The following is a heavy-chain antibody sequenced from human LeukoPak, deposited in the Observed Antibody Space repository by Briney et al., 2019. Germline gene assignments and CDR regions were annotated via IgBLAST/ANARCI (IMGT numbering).Heavy chain of an antibody. CDR1: GGSISSYY. CDR2: IYTSGST. V-gene: IGHV4-4*07. CDR3: ARVGPWVVRGWFDP. J-gene: IGHJ5*02. Sequence: SETLSLTCTVSGGSISSYYWSWIRQPAGKGLEWIGRIYTSGSTNYNPSLKSRVTMSVDTSKNQFSLKLSSVTAADTAVYYCARVGPWVVRGWFDPWGQGTLVTVAS. D-gene: IGHD4-23*01.